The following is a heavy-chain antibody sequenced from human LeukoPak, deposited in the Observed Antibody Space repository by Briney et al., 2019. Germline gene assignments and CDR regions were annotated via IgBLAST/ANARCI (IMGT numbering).Heavy chain of an antibody. D-gene: IGHD2-2*01. J-gene: IGHJ4*02. CDR1: GGSFSGYY. Sequence: PSETLSLTCAVSGGSFSGYYWSWIRQPPGKGLEWIGEINHSGSTNYNPSLKSRVTISVDTSKNQFSLKLSSVTAADTAVYYCARLYCSSTSCYLLDYWGQGTLVTVSS. CDR3: ARLYCSSTSCYLLDY. CDR2: INHSGST. V-gene: IGHV4-34*01.